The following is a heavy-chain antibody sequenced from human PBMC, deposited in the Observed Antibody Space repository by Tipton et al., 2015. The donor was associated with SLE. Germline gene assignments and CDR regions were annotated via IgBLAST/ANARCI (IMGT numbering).Heavy chain of an antibody. D-gene: IGHD2-2*01. CDR3: ARAGYCRRTSCYDPLDAFDV. CDR1: GYRFTSYL. J-gene: IGHJ3*01. Sequence: VQLVQSGAEVKKSGESLKISCKGSGYRFTSYLIGWVRQIPGKGLEWMGIIYPGDSDTRYSPTFQGQVTSSDDKSINTAYLQWSSRKASGTAMYYCARAGYCRRTSCYDPLDAFDVWGQGTMVTVSS. CDR2: IYPGDSDT. V-gene: IGHV5-51*03.